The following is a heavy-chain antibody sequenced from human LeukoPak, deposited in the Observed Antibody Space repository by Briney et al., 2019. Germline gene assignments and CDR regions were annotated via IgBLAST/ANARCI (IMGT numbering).Heavy chain of an antibody. Sequence: ASVKVSCKASGYTFTSYGISWVRQAPGQGLEWMGWISAYNGNTNYARKLQGRVTMTTDTSTSTAYMELRSLRSDDTAVYYCARDIAARDWFDPWGQGTLVTVSS. CDR3: ARDIAARDWFDP. D-gene: IGHD6-25*01. CDR2: ISAYNGNT. CDR1: GYTFTSYG. J-gene: IGHJ5*02. V-gene: IGHV1-18*01.